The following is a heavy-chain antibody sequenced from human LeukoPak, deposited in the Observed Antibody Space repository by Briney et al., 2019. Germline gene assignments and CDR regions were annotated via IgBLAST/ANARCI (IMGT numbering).Heavy chain of an antibody. CDR3: AKTLGYCSGGSCYSGVIDY. Sequence: GGSLRLSCAASGISISASPMHWVRQASGKGLEWVGRIGSNTNTYATAYGASMEGRFTISRDNSKNTLYLQMNSLRAEDTAVYYCAKTLGYCSGGSCYSGVIDYWGQGTLVTVSS. D-gene: IGHD2-15*01. V-gene: IGHV3-73*01. CDR2: IGSNTNTYAT. CDR1: GISISASP. J-gene: IGHJ4*02.